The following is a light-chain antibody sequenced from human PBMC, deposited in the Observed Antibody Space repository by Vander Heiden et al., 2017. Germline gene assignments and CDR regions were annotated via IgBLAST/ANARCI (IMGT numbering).Light chain of an antibody. V-gene: IGKV1-5*01. Sequence: DIQMTQSPSTLSASVGDRVTITCRASQSITTWLAWYQQKPGKATKLLIYDASNLQSGVPSRFSGSGSGTDFSLTISSLQPDDFATYYCQQYSIDSPTFGQGTKVEI. J-gene: IGKJ1*01. CDR2: DAS. CDR1: QSITTW. CDR3: QQYSIDSPT.